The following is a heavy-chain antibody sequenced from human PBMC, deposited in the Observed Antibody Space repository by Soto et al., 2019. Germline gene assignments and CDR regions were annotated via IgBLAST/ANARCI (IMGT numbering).Heavy chain of an antibody. CDR3: VRVVAIPGYPDN. CDR1: GGTFSSYA. V-gene: IGHV1-69*12. CDR2: SVPIVDTS. J-gene: IGHJ4*02. D-gene: IGHD5-12*01. Sequence: QVQLVQSGAEVRQPASSVKVSCETSGGTFSSYAISWVRQAPGQGLEWMGGSVPIVDTSTYAQKFQGRVTITADESTSTVYMELSSLRSDDTAVYYCVRVVAIPGYPDNWGQGTLVTVSS.